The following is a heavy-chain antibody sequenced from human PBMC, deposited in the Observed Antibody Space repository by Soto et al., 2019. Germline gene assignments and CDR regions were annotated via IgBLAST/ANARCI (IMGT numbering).Heavy chain of an antibody. CDR2: IIPIFGTA. Sequence: ASVKVSCKASGGTFSSYAISWVRQAPGQGLEWMGGIIPIFGTANYAQKFQGRVTITADESTSTAYMELGSLRSEDTAVYYCARAPTRGIVGATTGAFDIWGQGTMVTVSS. CDR1: GGTFSSYA. CDR3: ARAPTRGIVGATTGAFDI. V-gene: IGHV1-69*13. D-gene: IGHD1-26*01. J-gene: IGHJ3*02.